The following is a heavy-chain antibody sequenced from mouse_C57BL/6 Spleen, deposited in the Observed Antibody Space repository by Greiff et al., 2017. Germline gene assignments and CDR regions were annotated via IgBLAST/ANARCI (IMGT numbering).Heavy chain of an antibody. CDR3: ASYDGYQAWFAY. V-gene: IGHV1-72*01. J-gene: IGHJ3*01. CDR1: GYTFTSYW. D-gene: IGHD2-3*01. CDR2: IDPNSGGT. Sequence: QVQLQQPGAALVKPGASVKLSCKASGYTFTSYWMHWVKQRPGRGLEWIGRIDPNSGGTKYNEKFKSKATLTVDKPSSTAYMQLSSLTSEDSAVYYSASYDGYQAWFAYWGQGTLVTVSA.